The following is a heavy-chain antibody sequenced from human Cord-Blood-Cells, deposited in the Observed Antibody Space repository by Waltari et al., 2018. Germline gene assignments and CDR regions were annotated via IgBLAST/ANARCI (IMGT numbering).Heavy chain of an antibody. CDR3: ARRVTGVYFDY. CDR1: GGNFSSSA. D-gene: IGHD7-27*01. V-gene: IGHV1-69*01. Sequence: QVQLVQSGAEVKQPGSSVKVSCKACGGNFSSSAINWVRQAPGQGLEWMGGIIPIFGTANYAQKFQGRVTITADESTSTAYMELSSLRSEDTAVYYCARRVTGVYFDYWGQGTLVTVSS. CDR2: IIPIFGTA. J-gene: IGHJ4*02.